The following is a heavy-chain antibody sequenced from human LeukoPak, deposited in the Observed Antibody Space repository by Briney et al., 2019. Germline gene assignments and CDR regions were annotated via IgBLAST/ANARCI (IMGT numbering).Heavy chain of an antibody. V-gene: IGHV4-34*01. CDR2: INHSGST. Sequence: PSETLSLTCAVYGGSFSGYYWSWIRQPPGKGLEWIGEINHSGSTNYNPSLKSRVTISVDTSKNQFSLKLSSVTAADTAVYYCARVNPGYRPDAFDIWGQGTMVTVSS. CDR1: GGSFSGYY. J-gene: IGHJ3*02. D-gene: IGHD6-13*01. CDR3: ARVNPGYRPDAFDI.